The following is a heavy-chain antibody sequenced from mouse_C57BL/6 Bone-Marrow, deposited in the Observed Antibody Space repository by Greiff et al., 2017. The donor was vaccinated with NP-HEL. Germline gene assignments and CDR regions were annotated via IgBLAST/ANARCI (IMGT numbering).Heavy chain of an antibody. Sequence: EVQLQQSGPELVKPGASVKISCKASGYTFTDYYMNWVKQSPGKSLEWIGDINPNNGGTSYHQKFKGKATLTVDKSSSTAYMELRSLTSEDSAVYYWAGYYLWYFDVWGTGTTVTVSA. CDR1: GYTFTDYY. CDR2: INPNNGGT. CDR3: AGYYLWYFDV. J-gene: IGHJ1*03. D-gene: IGHD2-3*01. V-gene: IGHV1-26*01.